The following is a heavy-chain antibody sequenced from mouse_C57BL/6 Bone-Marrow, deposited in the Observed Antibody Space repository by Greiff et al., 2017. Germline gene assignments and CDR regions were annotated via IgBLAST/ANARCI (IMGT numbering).Heavy chain of an antibody. D-gene: IGHD3-3*01. CDR2: IDPENGAT. V-gene: IGHV14-4*01. CDR1: GFNIKDDY. J-gene: IGHJ2*01. Sequence: VQLQQSGAELVRPGASVKLSCTASGFNIKDDYMHWVKQRPEQGLEWIGWIDPENGATEYAAKFQGKAPITADPSSHTAYLQLRSLTSEDTAVYYCTTPHLLGRGYWGQGTTLTVSS. CDR3: TTPHLLGRGY.